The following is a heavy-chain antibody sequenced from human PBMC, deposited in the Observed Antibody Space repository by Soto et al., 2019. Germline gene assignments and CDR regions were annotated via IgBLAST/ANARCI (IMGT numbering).Heavy chain of an antibody. V-gene: IGHV4-4*02. D-gene: IGHD2-15*01. CDR3: ARAVGYCSGGSCLPYFDY. CDR1: SGSISSSNW. J-gene: IGHJ4*02. CDR2: IYHSGST. Sequence: QVQLQESGPGLVKPSGTLSLTCAVSSGSISSSNWWSWVRQPPGKGLEWIGEIYHSGSTNYNPSLKSRVTISVDNSKNQFSLKLSSVTAADTAVYYCARAVGYCSGGSCLPYFDYWGQGTLVTVSS.